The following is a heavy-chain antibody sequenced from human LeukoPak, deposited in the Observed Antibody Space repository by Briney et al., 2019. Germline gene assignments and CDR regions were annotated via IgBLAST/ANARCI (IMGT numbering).Heavy chain of an antibody. Sequence: PSETLSLTCTVSGGSISSYYWSWIRQPPGKGLEWIGYIYYSGSTNYNPSLKSRVTISVDTSKNQFSLKLSSVTAADTAVYYCARTPHYHDILTGYYFYYFDYWGQGTLVTVSS. CDR2: IYYSGST. CDR3: ARTPHYHDILTGYYFYYFDY. V-gene: IGHV4-59*01. D-gene: IGHD3-9*01. J-gene: IGHJ4*02. CDR1: GGSISSYY.